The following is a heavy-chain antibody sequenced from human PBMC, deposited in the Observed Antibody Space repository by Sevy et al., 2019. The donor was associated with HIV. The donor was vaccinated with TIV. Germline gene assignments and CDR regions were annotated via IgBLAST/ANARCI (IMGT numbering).Heavy chain of an antibody. CDR3: AGGSGRYNDAFDI. CDR2: ISSLSSYT. J-gene: IGHJ3*02. V-gene: IGHV3-11*06. D-gene: IGHD1-26*01. CDR1: GFTFSNYY. Sequence: GGSLRLSCAASGFTFSNYYMSWIRQAPGKGLEWVPYISSLSSYTNFADSVKGRFTISRDNAKNSLYLQMKSLRAEDTAVYYCAGGSGRYNDAFDIWGQGTMVTVSS.